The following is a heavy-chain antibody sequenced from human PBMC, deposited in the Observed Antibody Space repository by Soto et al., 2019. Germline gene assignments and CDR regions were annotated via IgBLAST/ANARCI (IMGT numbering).Heavy chain of an antibody. CDR1: GFTFSSYG. Sequence: GGSLRLSCAASGFTFSSYGMHWVRQAPGKGLEWVAVISYDGSNKYYADSVKGRFTISRDNSKNTLYLQMNSLRAEDTAVYYCAKPQYYYDSSGYRYYYGLAVWGQGTTVTVSS. J-gene: IGHJ6*02. D-gene: IGHD3-22*01. V-gene: IGHV3-30*18. CDR3: AKPQYYYDSSGYRYYYGLAV. CDR2: ISYDGSNK.